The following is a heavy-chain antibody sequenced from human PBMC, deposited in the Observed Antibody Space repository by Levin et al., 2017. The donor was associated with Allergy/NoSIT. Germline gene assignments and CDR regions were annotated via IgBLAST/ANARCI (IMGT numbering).Heavy chain of an antibody. Sequence: GESLKISCAASGFTFRSYSMNWVRQAPGKGLEWVSSISSSSSYIYYADSVKGRFTISRDNAKNSLYLQMNSLRAEDTAVYYCARDVTYSSSSVFDYWGQGTLVTVS. J-gene: IGHJ4*02. D-gene: IGHD6-6*01. V-gene: IGHV3-21*01. CDR3: ARDVTYSSSSVFDY. CDR1: GFTFRSYS. CDR2: ISSSSSYI.